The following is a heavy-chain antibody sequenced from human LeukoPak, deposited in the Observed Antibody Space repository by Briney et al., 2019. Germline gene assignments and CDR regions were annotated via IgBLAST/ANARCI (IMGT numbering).Heavy chain of an antibody. J-gene: IGHJ4*02. V-gene: IGHV1-69*13. D-gene: IGHD6-19*01. CDR1: GGTFSSYA. Sequence: AASVSLSCTVSGGTFSSYAISWVRQPHGQGLEWMGGIIPIFGTANYAQKFHSRVTITADESTSTAYMELSSLRSEDTAVDYCAREAVAMVFDYWGQGTLVTVSS. CDR3: AREAVAMVFDY. CDR2: IIPIFGTA.